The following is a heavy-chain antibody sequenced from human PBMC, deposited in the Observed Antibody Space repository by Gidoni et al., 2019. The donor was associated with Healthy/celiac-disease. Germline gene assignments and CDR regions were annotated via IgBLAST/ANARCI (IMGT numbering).Heavy chain of an antibody. J-gene: IGHJ4*02. D-gene: IGHD3-16*02. V-gene: IGHV3-21*01. Sequence: EVQLVESGGGLVKPGGSLRLSCAASGFTFSSYSMNWVRQAPGKGLEWVSSISSSSSYIYYADSVKGRFTISRDNAKNSLYLQMNSLRAEDTAVYYCASTTEGAYYDYVWGSYRHLPFDYWGQGTLVTVSS. CDR1: GFTFSSYS. CDR3: ASTTEGAYYDYVWGSYRHLPFDY. CDR2: ISSSSSYI.